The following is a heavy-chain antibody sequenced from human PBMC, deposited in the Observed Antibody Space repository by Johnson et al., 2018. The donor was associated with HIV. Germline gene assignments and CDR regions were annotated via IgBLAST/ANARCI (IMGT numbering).Heavy chain of an antibody. V-gene: IGHV3-15*01. CDR3: TTGVDYYDSRVAAFDI. J-gene: IGHJ3*02. CDR1: GFTFSNAW. CDR2: VKSKTDGGTL. Sequence: MQLVESRGVLVQSGGSLRVSCVASGFTFSNAWMIWGRQAQGKGLEWVGRVKSKTDGGTLDYAAPVHGRFTYSRDASKNTLSLQMNSLKTEDTAVYYCTTGVDYYDSRVAAFDIWGQGTMVTVSS. D-gene: IGHD3-22*01.